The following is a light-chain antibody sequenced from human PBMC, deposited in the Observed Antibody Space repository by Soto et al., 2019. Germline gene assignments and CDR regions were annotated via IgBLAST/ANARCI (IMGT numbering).Light chain of an antibody. CDR2: GNS. CDR1: SSKIGAGYD. CDR3: QSYDSSLSAVV. J-gene: IGLJ2*01. Sequence: QSVLTQPPSVSGAPGQRVTISCTGSSSKIGAGYDVHWYQQLPGAAPKVLIYGNSNRPSGVPDRFSGSKSGTSASLAITGLQADDEAEYYCQSYDSSLSAVVFGGGTKVTVL. V-gene: IGLV1-40*01.